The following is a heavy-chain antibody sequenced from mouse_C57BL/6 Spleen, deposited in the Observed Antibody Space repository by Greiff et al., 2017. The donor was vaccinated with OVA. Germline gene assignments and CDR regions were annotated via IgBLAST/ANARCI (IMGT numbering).Heavy chain of an antibody. CDR2: ISDGGSYT. J-gene: IGHJ2*01. CDR1: GFTFSSYA. CDR3: ARDRGDYDAFDY. V-gene: IGHV5-4*01. Sequence: VQLKESGGGLVKPGGSLKLSCAASGFTFSSYAMSWVRQTPEKRLEWVATISDGGSYTYYPDNVKGRFTISRDNAKNNLYLQMSHLKSEDTAMYYCARDRGDYDAFDYWGQGTTLTVSS. D-gene: IGHD2-4*01.